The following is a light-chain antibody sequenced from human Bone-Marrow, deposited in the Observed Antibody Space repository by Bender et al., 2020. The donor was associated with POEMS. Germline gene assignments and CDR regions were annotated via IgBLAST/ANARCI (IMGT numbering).Light chain of an antibody. Sequence: LTQPHSVSESPGKTVTISCTGSSGSIASNYVQWYQQYPGKAPTLVISEVSKRPSGVPDRFSGSKSGNTASLTVSGLQAEDEADYYCSSFADNNNLLFGGGTKLTVL. CDR3: SSFADNNNLL. J-gene: IGLJ2*01. CDR2: EVS. CDR1: SSGSIASNY. V-gene: IGLV2-8*01.